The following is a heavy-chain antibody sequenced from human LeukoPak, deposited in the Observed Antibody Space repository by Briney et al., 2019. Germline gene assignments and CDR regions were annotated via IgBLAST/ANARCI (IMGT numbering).Heavy chain of an antibody. CDR3: ARDGRTRYFDY. J-gene: IGHJ4*02. Sequence: GRSLRLSCVASGFTFSNYAIHWVRQAPGKGLEWVSYISSSSSTIYYADSVKGRFTISRDNAKNSLYLQMNSLRAEDTAVYYCARDGRTRYFDYWGQGTLVTVSS. CDR1: GFTFSNYA. CDR2: ISSSSSTI. V-gene: IGHV3-48*04. D-gene: IGHD1-1*01.